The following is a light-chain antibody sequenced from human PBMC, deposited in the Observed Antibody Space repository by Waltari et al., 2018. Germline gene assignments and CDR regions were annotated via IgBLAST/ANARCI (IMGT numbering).Light chain of an antibody. CDR3: QAWDSSTYV. CDR2: QDT. Sequence: SFYLTQPPSVSVAPGQTASITCSGDKLGDNSACWYHQKPGQSPVLVIYQDTKRPSAIPERFSGSKSGNTATLTISGTQAVDEADYYCQAWDSSTYVFGTGTKVTVL. V-gene: IGLV3-1*01. CDR1: KLGDNS. J-gene: IGLJ1*01.